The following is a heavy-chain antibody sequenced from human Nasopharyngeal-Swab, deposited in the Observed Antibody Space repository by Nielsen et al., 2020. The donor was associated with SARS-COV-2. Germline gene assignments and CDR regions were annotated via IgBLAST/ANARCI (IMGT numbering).Heavy chain of an antibody. CDR1: GGSISSYY. CDR2: VDSSGST. V-gene: IGHV4-59*13. CDR3: GRGACSITTCYENVDV. J-gene: IGHJ6*02. D-gene: IGHD2-2*01. Sequence: SETLSLTCTVSGGSISSYYWSWTRQPPGKGLEWIGCVDSSGSTNYKPSLKSRVTISVDTSKNQFSLNLSSVTAADTAVYYCGRGACSITTCYENVDVWGQGTTVTVSS.